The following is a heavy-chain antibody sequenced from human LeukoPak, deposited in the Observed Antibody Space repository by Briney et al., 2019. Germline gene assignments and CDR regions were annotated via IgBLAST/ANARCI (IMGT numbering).Heavy chain of an antibody. V-gene: IGHV3-33*06. CDR3: AKDRPPSGPMAD. D-gene: IGHD6-19*01. CDR2: IWTDGTPK. J-gene: IGHJ4*02. Sequence: PGGSLRLSCAASGFTLSSYGMHWVRQAPGKGLEWVAAIWTDGTPKYYADSVNGRFTISRDDSKNTLYLQMISLRAEDTAVYYCAKDRPPSGPMADWGQGTLVTVSS. CDR1: GFTLSSYG.